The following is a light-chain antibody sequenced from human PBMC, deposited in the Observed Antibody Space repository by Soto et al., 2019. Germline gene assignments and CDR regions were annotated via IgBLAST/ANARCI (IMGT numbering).Light chain of an antibody. CDR3: QQLNSYLT. J-gene: IGKJ4*01. CDR2: AAS. Sequence: DIQLTQSPSTLSASVGDTVTRTCRASHTIGAWLAWYQQKPGKPPKLLIYAASTLQSGVPSRFSCSRYGTDFTLTISSLQPADFATQYCQQLNSYLTFGGGTKVDIK. V-gene: IGKV1-9*01. CDR1: HTIGAW.